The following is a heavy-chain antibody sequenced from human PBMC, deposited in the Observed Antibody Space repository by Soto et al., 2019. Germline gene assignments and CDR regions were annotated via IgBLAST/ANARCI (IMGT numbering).Heavy chain of an antibody. CDR1: GYNFTTYV. CDR2: INCGSGNT. CDR3: ARGYTSGWTFDF. V-gene: IGHV1-3*01. Sequence: QVQLVQSGAEVKQPGASASVSCKASGYNFTTYVVHWLRQASGQGPEWMGWINCGSGNTVYSQKFQGRVTFTRDTSARTAYMDLNSLTSGDTAVYYCARGYTSGWTFDFWGRGTLVTVSS. D-gene: IGHD6-19*01. J-gene: IGHJ4*02.